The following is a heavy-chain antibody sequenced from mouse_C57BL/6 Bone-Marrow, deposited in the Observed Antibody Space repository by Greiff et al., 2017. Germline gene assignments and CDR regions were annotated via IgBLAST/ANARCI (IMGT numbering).Heavy chain of an antibody. CDR1: GFTFSSYN. V-gene: IGHV5-9*04. CDR3: ESRVSWCYVDN. CDR2: ISGGGGNT. D-gene: IGHD1-1*02. J-gene: IGHJ2*01. Sequence: EVQLVESGGGLVKPGGSLKLSCAASGFTFSSYNMSWVRQTPEKRLEWVATISGGGGNTYYPDSVKGRFTISRDNAKNTLYLQMSSLRSEDTAVYYFESRVSWCYVDNWGQGTTLTVSS.